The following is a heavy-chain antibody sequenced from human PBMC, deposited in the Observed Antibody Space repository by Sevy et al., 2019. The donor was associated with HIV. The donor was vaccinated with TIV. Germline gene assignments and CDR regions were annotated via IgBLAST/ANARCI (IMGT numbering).Heavy chain of an antibody. CDR2: ISGSGGST. Sequence: GGSLRLSCAASGFTFSSYAMSWVRQAPGKGLEWVSAISGSGGSTYYADSVKGRFTISRDNSKNTLYLQMNSLRAEDTAVYYCAKDPADYYGSGSYLEYFQHWGQGTLVTVSS. CDR3: AKDPADYYGSGSYLEYFQH. D-gene: IGHD3-10*01. J-gene: IGHJ1*01. CDR1: GFTFSSYA. V-gene: IGHV3-23*01.